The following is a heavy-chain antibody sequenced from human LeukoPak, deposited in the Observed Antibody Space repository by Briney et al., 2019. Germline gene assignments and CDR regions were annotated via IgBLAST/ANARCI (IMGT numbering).Heavy chain of an antibody. V-gene: IGHV3-74*01. J-gene: IGHJ4*02. D-gene: IGHD3-10*01. CDR3: AREWELLPRY. CDR2: INSDGSST. Sequence: GGSLRLSCAASGFTFSSYRMYWVRQAPGKGLVWVSRINSDGSSTTYADSVKGRFTISRDNAKSTLYLEMNSLRAEDTALYYCAREWELLPRYWGQGTLVTVSS. CDR1: GFTFSSYR.